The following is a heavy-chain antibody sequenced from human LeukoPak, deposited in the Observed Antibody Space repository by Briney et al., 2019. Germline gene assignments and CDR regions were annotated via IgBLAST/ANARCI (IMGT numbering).Heavy chain of an antibody. CDR2: ISSSGSTI. D-gene: IGHD6-6*01. CDR1: GFTFSDYY. Sequence: GGSLRLSCAASGFTFSDYYMSWIRQAPGKGLEWVSYISSSGSTIYYADSVKGRFTISRDNAKNSLYLQMNSLRAEDTAVYYCAKEREQLVREYYFDYWGQGTLVTVSS. CDR3: AKEREQLVREYYFDY. J-gene: IGHJ4*02. V-gene: IGHV3-11*01.